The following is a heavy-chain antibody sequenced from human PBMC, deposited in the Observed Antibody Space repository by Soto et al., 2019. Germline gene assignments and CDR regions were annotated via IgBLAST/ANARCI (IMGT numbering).Heavy chain of an antibody. CDR2: IIPIFGTP. CDR3: ARNEGEGYGH. J-gene: IGHJ4*02. CDR1: GGTFSSYA. D-gene: IGHD3-16*01. Sequence: QVQLVQSGAEVKKPGSSVKVSCKASGGTFSSYAISWVRQAPGQGLEWMGGIIPIFGTPNYAQKFQGRATITADESTSTAFMELSSLRSEDGAVYCCARNEGEGYGHWGQGTLVTVSS. V-gene: IGHV1-69*12.